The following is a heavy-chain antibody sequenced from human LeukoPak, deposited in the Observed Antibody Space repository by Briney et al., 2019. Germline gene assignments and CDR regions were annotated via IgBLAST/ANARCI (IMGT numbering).Heavy chain of an antibody. V-gene: IGHV1-69*05. CDR2: IIPIFGTA. CDR3: ARNDYGDLYLDY. CDR1: GGTFSSYA. D-gene: IGHD4-17*01. Sequence: SVKVSCKASGGTFSSYAISWVRQAPGQGLEWMGGIIPIFGTANYAQKFQGRVTITTDESTSSAYMELSSLRSEDTAVYYCARNDYGDLYLDYWGQGTLVTVSS. J-gene: IGHJ4*02.